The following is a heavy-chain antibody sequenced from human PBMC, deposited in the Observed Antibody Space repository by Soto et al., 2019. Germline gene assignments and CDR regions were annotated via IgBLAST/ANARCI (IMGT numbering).Heavy chain of an antibody. V-gene: IGHV6-1*01. CDR1: GDSVSSNSAA. D-gene: IGHD4-17*01. CDR3: ARDMGSTVKPGNAFDI. Sequence: SQTLSLTCAISGDSVSSNSAAWNWIRQSPSRGLEWLGRTYYRSKWYNDYAVSVKSRITINPDTSKNQFSLQLNSVTPEDTAVYYCARDMGSTVKPGNAFDIWGQGTMVTVS. J-gene: IGHJ3*02. CDR2: TYYRSKWYN.